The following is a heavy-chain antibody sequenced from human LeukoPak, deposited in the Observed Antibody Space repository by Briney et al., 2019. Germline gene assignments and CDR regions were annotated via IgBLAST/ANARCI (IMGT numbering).Heavy chain of an antibody. J-gene: IGHJ4*02. Sequence: GGSRRLSWAPSGFTFSDSYMSWTRRPPGRGLDWVSYISSSGSTIYYADSVKGRFTISRDNAKNSLYLQMNSLRAEDTAVYYCARGRGGTFDYWGQGTLVTVSS. CDR1: GFTFSDSY. D-gene: IGHD2-15*01. CDR2: ISSSGSTI. V-gene: IGHV3-11*04. CDR3: ARGRGGTFDY.